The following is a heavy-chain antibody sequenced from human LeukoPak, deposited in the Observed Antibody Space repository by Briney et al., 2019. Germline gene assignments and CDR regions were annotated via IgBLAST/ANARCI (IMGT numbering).Heavy chain of an antibody. Sequence: SETLSLTCTVSGGSISSSSYYWGWIRQPPGKGLEWIGSIYYSGSTYYNPSLKSRATISVDTSKNEFSLKLSSVTAADTAVYYCARHGSTSGWYRSHFDYWGQGTLVTVSS. V-gene: IGHV4-39*01. CDR3: ARHGSTSGWYRSHFDY. CDR2: IYYSGST. CDR1: GGSISSSSYY. J-gene: IGHJ4*02. D-gene: IGHD6-19*01.